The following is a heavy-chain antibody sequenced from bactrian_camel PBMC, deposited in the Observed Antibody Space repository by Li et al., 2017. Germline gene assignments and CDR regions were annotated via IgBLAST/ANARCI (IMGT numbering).Heavy chain of an antibody. D-gene: IGHD6*01. J-gene: IGHJ4*01. Sequence: HVQLVESGGGSVQAGGSLRLSCAASGYTFSNYCKGWFRQAPGKEREGVALILTSGSTSYADSVKNRFTISRDNAKNTLYLQMNSLKPEDTAVYFCATDPSVWYVGGYNYWGQGTQVTVS. CDR2: ILTSGST. CDR3: ATDPSVWYVGGYNY. CDR1: GYTFSNYC. V-gene: IGHV3S55*01.